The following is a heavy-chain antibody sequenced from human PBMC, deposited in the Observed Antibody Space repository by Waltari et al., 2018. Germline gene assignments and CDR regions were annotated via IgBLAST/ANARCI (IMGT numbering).Heavy chain of an antibody. V-gene: IGHV4-34*02. CDR2: INHYGRT. D-gene: IGHD3-3*01. J-gene: IGHJ5*02. Sequence: QVQLQQWGAGVFKPSETLSLSCAVYGGSISGSYWSGIRQSPGPGLEWIGEINHYGRTNYNPSLKSRFTISVDTSKNQFFLILNSVTAADTATYFCARQSISFFGVVQNWFDPWGQGSLVTVSS. CDR3: ARQSISFFGVVQNWFDP. CDR1: GGSISGSY.